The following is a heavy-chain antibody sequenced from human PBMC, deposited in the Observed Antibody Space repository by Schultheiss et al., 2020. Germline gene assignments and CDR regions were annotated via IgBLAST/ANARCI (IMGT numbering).Heavy chain of an antibody. CDR2: IIPNSGGT. CDR3: ARGGRVGDGYSYGQDY. CDR1: GGTFSSYA. V-gene: IGHV1-2*02. J-gene: IGHJ4*02. D-gene: IGHD5-18*01. Sequence: ASVKVSCKASGGTFSSYAISWVRQAPGQGLEWMGGIIPNSGGTNYAQKFKGSVTMTRDTSISTAYMELSSLISEDTAVYYCARGGRVGDGYSYGQDYWGQGTLVTVSS.